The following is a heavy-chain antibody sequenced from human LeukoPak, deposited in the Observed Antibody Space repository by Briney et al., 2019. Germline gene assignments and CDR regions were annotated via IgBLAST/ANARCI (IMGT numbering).Heavy chain of an antibody. Sequence: ASVKVSLPASGYTFTGYGISWVRQAPGQGLEWMGWISAYNGNTNYAQKLQGRVTMTTDTSTSTAYMELRSLRSDDTAVYYCGRIVGTTTDAFDIWGQRTMVTVSS. CDR3: GRIVGTTTDAFDI. CDR1: GYTFTGYG. V-gene: IGHV1-18*01. D-gene: IGHD1-26*01. J-gene: IGHJ3*02. CDR2: ISAYNGNT.